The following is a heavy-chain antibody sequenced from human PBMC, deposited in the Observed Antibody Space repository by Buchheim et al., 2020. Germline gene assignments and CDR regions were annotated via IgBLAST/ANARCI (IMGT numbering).Heavy chain of an antibody. J-gene: IGHJ6*02. CDR1: GGTFNSYV. CDR3: AKGALGGSWPGYYYYYIMDI. Sequence: QVQLLQSGAEVKKPGSSVKVSCKASGGTFNSYVISWVRQAPGQGLEWMGGIIPMFGKPNYAQKFQGRVTITAAESTNTAYMELSSLRSEDTAVYYCAKGALGGSWPGYYYYYIMDIWGRGTT. D-gene: IGHD1-26*01. CDR2: IIPMFGKP. V-gene: IGHV1-69*01.